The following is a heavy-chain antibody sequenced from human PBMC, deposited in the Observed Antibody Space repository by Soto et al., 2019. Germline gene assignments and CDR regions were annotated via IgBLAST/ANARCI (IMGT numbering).Heavy chain of an antibody. CDR1: GYTLTELS. Sequence: ASVKVSCKVSGYTLTELSMHWVRQAPGKGLEWMGGFDPEDGETIYAQKFQGRVTMTEDTSTDTAYMELSSLRSEDTAVYYCETWSVGWELRYFDYWGQGTLVTVSS. CDR3: ETWSVGWELRYFDY. CDR2: FDPEDGET. D-gene: IGHD2-15*01. V-gene: IGHV1-24*01. J-gene: IGHJ4*02.